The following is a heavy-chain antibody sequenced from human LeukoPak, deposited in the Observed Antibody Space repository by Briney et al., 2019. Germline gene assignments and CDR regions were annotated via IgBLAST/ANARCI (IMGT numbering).Heavy chain of an antibody. J-gene: IGHJ5*02. Sequence: GESLKISCQGSGYSINNYWIGWVRQMPGKGLEWMGIIYPADSDIRYSPSFQGQITISADKSISTAYLQWSSLKASDTAMYYCARQEYCSGGSCYTWFDPWGQGTLVTVSS. CDR3: ARQEYCSGGSCYTWFDP. CDR2: IYPADSDI. CDR1: GYSINNYW. V-gene: IGHV5-51*01. D-gene: IGHD2-15*01.